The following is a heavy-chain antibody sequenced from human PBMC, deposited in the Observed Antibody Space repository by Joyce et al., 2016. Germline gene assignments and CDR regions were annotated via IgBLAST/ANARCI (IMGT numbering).Heavy chain of an antibody. Sequence: EVQLVESGGGLVQPGGSLRLSCAASGLIFSRYSIDWVRQAPGKGLECISYISSSSSTIYYADSVKGRFTVSRDNAKNSVDLQMNSLRDEDTAVYYCARVYSSGWSVDYWGQGTVVTVSS. J-gene: IGHJ4*02. CDR1: GLIFSRYS. D-gene: IGHD6-19*01. CDR2: ISSSSSTI. CDR3: ARVYSSGWSVDY. V-gene: IGHV3-48*02.